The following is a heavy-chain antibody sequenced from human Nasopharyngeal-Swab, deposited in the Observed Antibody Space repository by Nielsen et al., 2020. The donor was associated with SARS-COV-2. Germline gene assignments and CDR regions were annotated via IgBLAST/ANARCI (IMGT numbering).Heavy chain of an antibody. V-gene: IGHV3-15*01. CDR2: IKSKTDGGTT. D-gene: IGHD3-22*01. Sequence: GSLRLSCAASGFTFSNAWMSWVRQAPGKGLEWVGRIKSKTDGGTTDYAAPVKGRFTISRDDSKNTLYLQMNSLKTEDTAVYYCTTSGYDSTSDAFDIRGQGTMVTVSS. CDR3: TTSGYDSTSDAFDI. CDR1: GFTFSNAW. J-gene: IGHJ3*02.